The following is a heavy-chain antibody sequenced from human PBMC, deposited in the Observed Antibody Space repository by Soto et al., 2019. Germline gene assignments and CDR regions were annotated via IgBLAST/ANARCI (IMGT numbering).Heavy chain of an antibody. D-gene: IGHD6-19*01. Sequence: QVQLVQSGGEVKKSGASVKVSCKASGYTFNSYDIYWVRQAPGQGLEWMGWISTNNGNTNYAQKFQGRVTMTTDTSTSTAYMELRSLRSDDTAVYYCAREKEVAAKNWFDSWGQGTLVTVSS. CDR3: AREKEVAAKNWFDS. CDR2: ISTNNGNT. V-gene: IGHV1-18*04. J-gene: IGHJ5*01. CDR1: GYTFNSYD.